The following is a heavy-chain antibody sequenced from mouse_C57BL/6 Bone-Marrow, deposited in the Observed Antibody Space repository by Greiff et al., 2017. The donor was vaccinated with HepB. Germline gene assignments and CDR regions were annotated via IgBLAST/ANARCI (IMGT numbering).Heavy chain of an antibody. D-gene: IGHD2-1*01. CDR2: ISYSGST. CDR1: GYSITSDY. CDR3: SRGIYFGYLYFDV. Sequence: EVKLMESGPGLAKPSQTLSLTCSVTGYSITSDYWNWIRKFPGNKLEYMGYISYSGSTYYNPSLKSRISITRDTSKNQYYLQLNSVTTEDTATYYCSRGIYFGYLYFDVRGTGTTVTVSS. J-gene: IGHJ1*03. V-gene: IGHV3-8*01.